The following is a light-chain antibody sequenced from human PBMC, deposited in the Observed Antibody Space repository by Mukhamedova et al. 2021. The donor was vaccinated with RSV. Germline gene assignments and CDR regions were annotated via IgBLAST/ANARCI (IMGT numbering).Light chain of an antibody. V-gene: IGLV1-51*01. Sequence: SGIPDRFSGSKSGTSATLGITGLQAEDEADYYCCSYAATAVFGTGTKVTVL. J-gene: IGLJ1*01. CDR3: CSYAATAV.